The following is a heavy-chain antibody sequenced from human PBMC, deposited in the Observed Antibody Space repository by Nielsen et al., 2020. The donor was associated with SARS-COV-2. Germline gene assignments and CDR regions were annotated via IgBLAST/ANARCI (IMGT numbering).Heavy chain of an antibody. D-gene: IGHD3-3*01. J-gene: IGHJ6*02. Sequence: VRQAPGKGLEWVSYISSSGSTIYYADSVKGRFTISRDNAKNSLHLQMNSLRAEDTAVYYCARDRYYDFWSGYYFRGDYYYYGMDVWGQGTTVTVSS. CDR2: ISSSGSTI. CDR3: ARDRYYDFWSGYYFRGDYYYYGMDV. V-gene: IGHV3-48*03.